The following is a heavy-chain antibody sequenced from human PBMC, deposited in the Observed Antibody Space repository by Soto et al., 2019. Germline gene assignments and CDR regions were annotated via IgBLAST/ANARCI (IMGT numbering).Heavy chain of an antibody. D-gene: IGHD6-13*01. J-gene: IGHJ4*02. CDR3: AREDHYLEYSSSRPKFDY. CDR1: GFTFSNAW. V-gene: IGHV3-11*06. Sequence: GGSLRLSCAASGFTFSNAWMSWIRQAPGKGLEWVSYISSSSSYTNYVDSVKGRFTISRDNAKNSLYLQMNSLRAEDTAVYYCAREDHYLEYSSSRPKFDYWGQGTLVTVSS. CDR2: ISSSSSYT.